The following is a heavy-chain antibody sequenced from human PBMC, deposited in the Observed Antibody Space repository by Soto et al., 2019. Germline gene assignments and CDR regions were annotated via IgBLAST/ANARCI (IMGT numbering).Heavy chain of an antibody. V-gene: IGHV3-23*01. CDR1: GFTFSSYA. J-gene: IGHJ4*02. Sequence: GGSLRLSCAASGFTFSSYAMNWVRQAPGKGLEWVSAISGSGGSTYYADSVKGRFTISRDNSKNTLYLQMNSLRAEDTAVYYCAKTEGGSTSTFFDYWGQGTLVTVSS. D-gene: IGHD2-2*01. CDR3: AKTEGGSTSTFFDY. CDR2: ISGSGGST.